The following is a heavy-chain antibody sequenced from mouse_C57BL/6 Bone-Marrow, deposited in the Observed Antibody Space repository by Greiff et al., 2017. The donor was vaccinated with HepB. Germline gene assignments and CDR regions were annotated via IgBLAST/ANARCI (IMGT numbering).Heavy chain of an antibody. CDR1: GFTFSDFY. V-gene: IGHV7-1*01. J-gene: IGHJ4*01. Sequence: EVKLVESGGGLVQSGRSLRLSCATSGFTFSDFYMEWVRQAPGKGLEWIAASRNKANDYTTEYSASVKGRFIVSRDTSQSILYLQMNALRAEDTAIYYCARDAYSNYPMGAMDYWGQGTSVTVSS. CDR2: SRNKANDYTT. CDR3: ARDAYSNYPMGAMDY. D-gene: IGHD2-5*01.